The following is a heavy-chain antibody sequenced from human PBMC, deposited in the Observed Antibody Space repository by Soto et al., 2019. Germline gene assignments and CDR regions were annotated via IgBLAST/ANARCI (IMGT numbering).Heavy chain of an antibody. CDR1: GFTFSSYA. CDR3: AKEYSDFLTAFYGPLNIYYYYSGMDV. V-gene: IGHV3-23*01. J-gene: IGHJ6*02. D-gene: IGHD3-9*01. CDR2: ITGSGGST. Sequence: GGSLRLSCAASGFTFSSYAMSWVRQAPGKGLEWVSSITGSGGSTYNADSVKGRFTISRDNSENTLYLQMNSLRAEDTAVYYCAKEYSDFLTAFYGPLNIYYYYSGMDVWGQGTTVTVSS.